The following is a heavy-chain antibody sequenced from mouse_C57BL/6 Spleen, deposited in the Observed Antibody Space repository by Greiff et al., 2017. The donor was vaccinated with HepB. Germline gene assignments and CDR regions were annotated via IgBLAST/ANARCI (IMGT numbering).Heavy chain of an antibody. J-gene: IGHJ4*01. V-gene: IGHV7-3*01. CDR3: ARYISSSKAMDY. D-gene: IGHD1-3*01. CDR1: GFTFTDYY. Sequence: EVKVVESGGGLVQPGGSLSLSCAASGFTFTDYYMSWVRQPPGKALEWLGFIRNKANGYTTEYSASVKGRFTISRDNSQSILYLQMNALRAEDSATYYCARYISSSKAMDYWGQGTSVTVSS. CDR2: IRNKANGYTT.